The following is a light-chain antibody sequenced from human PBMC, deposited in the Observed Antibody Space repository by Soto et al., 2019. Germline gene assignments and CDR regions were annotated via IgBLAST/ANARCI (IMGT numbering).Light chain of an antibody. Sequence: QSVLTQPPPASGSPGQSVTISCTGTSSDAGDYKYVSWYQQQPGKAPKLMIYEVTKRPSGVPDRFSGAKSGNTASLTVSGLQAEGEADYYCSSYAASNKFVFGTGTKVTVL. V-gene: IGLV2-8*01. J-gene: IGLJ1*01. CDR1: SSDAGDYKY. CDR3: SSYAASNKFV. CDR2: EVT.